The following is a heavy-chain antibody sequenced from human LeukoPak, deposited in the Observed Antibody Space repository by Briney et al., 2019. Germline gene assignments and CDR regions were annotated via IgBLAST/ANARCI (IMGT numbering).Heavy chain of an antibody. CDR3: VREYSSSSGRAFDM. V-gene: IGHV3-74*01. CDR2: ISTDGSST. J-gene: IGHJ3*02. D-gene: IGHD6-6*01. CDR1: GFTFSSYW. Sequence: GGSLRLSCAASGFTFSSYWMHWVRQAPGKGLVWVSRISTDGSSTNSADSVKGRLTISRDNAKNPLYLQMNSLRAEDTAVYYCVREYSSSSGRAFDMWGQGTMVTVSP.